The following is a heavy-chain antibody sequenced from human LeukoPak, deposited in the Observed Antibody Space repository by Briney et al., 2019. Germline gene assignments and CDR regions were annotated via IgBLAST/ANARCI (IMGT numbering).Heavy chain of an antibody. D-gene: IGHD3-22*01. Sequence: PGGSLRLSCSASGFKFSTYWMSWVRQAPGKGLEWVAIIKQDGTEKYYVDSVKGRFTISRDNAKNSLYLQMNRLRDEDTAIYYCSRDRVIASFEAFDIWGQGTMVTVSS. CDR1: GFKFSTYW. J-gene: IGHJ3*02. CDR2: IKQDGTEK. V-gene: IGHV3-7*01. CDR3: SRDRVIASFEAFDI.